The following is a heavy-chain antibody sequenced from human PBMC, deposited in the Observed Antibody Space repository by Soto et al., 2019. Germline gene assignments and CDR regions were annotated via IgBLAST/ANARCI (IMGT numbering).Heavy chain of an antibody. CDR3: ARDTAMAGGFFDY. CDR2: IYYSGST. J-gene: IGHJ4*02. D-gene: IGHD5-18*01. V-gene: IGHV4-59*06. Sequence: PSETLSLTCTVSGGSISSYYWSWIRQHPGKGLEWIGYIYYSGSTYYNPSLKSRVTISVDTSKNQFSLKLSSVTAADTAVYYCARDTAMAGGFFDYWGQGTLVTVSS. CDR1: GGSISSYY.